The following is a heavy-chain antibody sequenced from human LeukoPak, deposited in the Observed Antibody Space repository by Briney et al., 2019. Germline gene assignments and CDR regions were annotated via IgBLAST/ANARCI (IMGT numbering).Heavy chain of an antibody. CDR1: GFTFSSYS. Sequence: GGSLRLSCAASGFTFSSYSMNWVRQAPGKGLEWVSSISSSSSYIYYADSVKGQFTISRDNSKNTLYLQMNSLRDEDTAVYYCAKGSVVVIATNYFDSWGQGTLVTVSS. J-gene: IGHJ4*02. D-gene: IGHD2-15*01. CDR2: ISSSSSYI. CDR3: AKGSVVVIATNYFDS. V-gene: IGHV3-21*04.